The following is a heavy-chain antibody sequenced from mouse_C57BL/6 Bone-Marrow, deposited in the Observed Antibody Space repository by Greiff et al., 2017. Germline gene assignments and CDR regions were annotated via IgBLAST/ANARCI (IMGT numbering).Heavy chain of an antibody. D-gene: IGHD2-4*01. CDR1: GFTFSSYG. J-gene: IGHJ3*01. Sequence: EVHLVESGGDLVKPGGSLKLSCAASGFTFSSYGMSWVRQTPDKRLEWVATISSGGSYTYYPDSVKGRFTISRDNAKNTLYLQMSSLKSEDTAMYYCAREGLRRGAYWGQGTLVTVSA. CDR2: ISSGGSYT. CDR3: AREGLRRGAY. V-gene: IGHV5-6*01.